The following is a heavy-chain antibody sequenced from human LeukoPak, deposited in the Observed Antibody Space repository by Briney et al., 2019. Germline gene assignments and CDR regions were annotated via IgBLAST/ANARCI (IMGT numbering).Heavy chain of an antibody. CDR3: ARRAGAYSHPYDY. V-gene: IGHV3-64*02. CDR1: GFPFSSYA. CDR2: VCSNAACA. Sequence: GGSLRLSCAASGFPFSSYAMHWVRQAPGKGLEYVSAVCSNAACAYYADSVRGRFTISRDNSKNTVYLQMNSLRADDTAVYYCARRAGAYSHPYDYWGQGTLVTVSS. J-gene: IGHJ4*02. D-gene: IGHD4/OR15-4a*01.